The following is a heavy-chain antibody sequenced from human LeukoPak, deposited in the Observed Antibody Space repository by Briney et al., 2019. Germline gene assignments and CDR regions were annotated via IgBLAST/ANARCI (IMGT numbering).Heavy chain of an antibody. J-gene: IGHJ5*02. D-gene: IGHD4-23*01. V-gene: IGHV1-8*02. CDR2: MNPNSGNT. CDR3: ARKFRLRWNWFDP. Sequence: ASVKVSCKASGYTFTSYDINWVRQATGQGLEWMGWMNPNSGNTGYAQKFQGRVTMTRNTSISTAYMELSSLRSEDTAVYCCARKFRLRWNWFDPWGQGTLVTVSS. CDR1: GYTFTSYD.